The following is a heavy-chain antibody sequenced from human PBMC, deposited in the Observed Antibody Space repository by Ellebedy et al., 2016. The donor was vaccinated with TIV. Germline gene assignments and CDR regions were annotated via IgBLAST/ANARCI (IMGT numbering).Heavy chain of an antibody. D-gene: IGHD2-21*01. CDR2: IYYSGST. CDR3: ARASARVNLGMDV. Sequence: SETLSLTCTVSGGSISSGDYYWSWIRQPPGKGLEWIGYIYYSGSTYYNPSLKSRVTISVDTSKNQFSLKLSSVTAADTAVYYCARASARVNLGMDVWGQGTTVTVSS. J-gene: IGHJ6*02. V-gene: IGHV4-30-4*01. CDR1: GGSISSGDYY.